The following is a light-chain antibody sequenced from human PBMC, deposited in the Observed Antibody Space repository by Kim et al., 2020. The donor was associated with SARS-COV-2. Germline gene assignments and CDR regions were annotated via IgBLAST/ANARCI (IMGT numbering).Light chain of an antibody. CDR3: RQYVSSPWT. CDR2: GAS. CDR1: QSVSGGS. J-gene: IGKJ1*01. V-gene: IGKV3-20*01. Sequence: SPAGRATPSCGASQSVSGGSLAWYRQKPGPAPGLLIFGASSGATVIPDRFRGVGSGTGFTLTISRREPEDLAVYYCRQYVSSPWTFGQGTKVDIK.